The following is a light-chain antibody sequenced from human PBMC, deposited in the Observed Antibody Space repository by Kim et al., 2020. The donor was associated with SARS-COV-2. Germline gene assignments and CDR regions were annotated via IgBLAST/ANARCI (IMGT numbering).Light chain of an antibody. Sequence: ATINCKSSQSVLYSSNNKNYLAWYQQKPGQPPKLLIYWASTRESGVPDRFSGSGSGTDFTLTISSLQAEDVAVYYCQQYYSTPLTFGGVTKVDIK. J-gene: IGKJ4*01. CDR3: QQYYSTPLT. CDR2: WAS. V-gene: IGKV4-1*01. CDR1: QSVLYSSNNKNY.